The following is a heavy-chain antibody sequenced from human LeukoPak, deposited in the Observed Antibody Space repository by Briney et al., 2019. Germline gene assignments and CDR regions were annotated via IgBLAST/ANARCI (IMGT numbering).Heavy chain of an antibody. V-gene: IGHV4-34*01. Sequence: SETLSLTCAVYGGSFSGYYWSWIRQPPGKGLEWIGEINHSGSTNYNPSLKSRVTISVDTSKNQFSLKLSSVTAADTAVYYCARTLYSSSWYGYFQHWGQGTLVTVSS. CDR1: GGSFSGYY. CDR2: INHSGST. J-gene: IGHJ1*01. CDR3: ARTLYSSSWYGYFQH. D-gene: IGHD6-13*01.